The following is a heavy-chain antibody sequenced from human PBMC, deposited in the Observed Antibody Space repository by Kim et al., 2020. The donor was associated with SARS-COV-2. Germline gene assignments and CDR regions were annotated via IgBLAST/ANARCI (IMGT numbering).Heavy chain of an antibody. CDR2: IYHSGST. V-gene: IGHV4-4*02. CDR3: ARGKYSSSPRTYYYGMDV. D-gene: IGHD6-13*01. Sequence: SETLSLTCAVSGGSISSSNWWSWVRQPPGKGLEWIGEIYHSGSTNYNPSLKSRVTISVVKSKNQFSLKLSSVTAADTAVYYCARGKYSSSPRTYYYGMDVWGQGTTVTVSS. CDR1: GGSISSSNW. J-gene: IGHJ6*02.